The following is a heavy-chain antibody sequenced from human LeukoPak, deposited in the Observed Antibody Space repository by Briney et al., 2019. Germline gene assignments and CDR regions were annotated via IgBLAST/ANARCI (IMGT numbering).Heavy chain of an antibody. V-gene: IGHV4-4*09. D-gene: IGHD1-1*01. Sequence: SETLSLTCTVSGGSISSYYWSWIRQPPGKGLEWIGYIYTSGSTNYNPFLKSRVTISVDTSKNRFSLKLSSVTAADTAVYYCARRTDNWFDPWGQGTLVTVSS. CDR3: ARRTDNWFDP. CDR1: GGSISSYY. CDR2: IYTSGST. J-gene: IGHJ5*02.